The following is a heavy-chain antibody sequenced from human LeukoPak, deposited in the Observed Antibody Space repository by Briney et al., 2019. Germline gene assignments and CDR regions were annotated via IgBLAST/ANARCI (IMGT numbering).Heavy chain of an antibody. D-gene: IGHD3-10*01. CDR2: IYAGASASA. Sequence: GGSLRLSCAASGFSVIGNDMSWVRQAPGKGLEWVSLIYAGASASAYYADSVKGRFTGSRDESKNTLDLQMNTLKPDDTAVYYCLRQGTGSSPRWGQGTLVTVSS. CDR1: GFSVIGND. J-gene: IGHJ4*02. V-gene: IGHV3-53*05. CDR3: LRQGTGSSPR.